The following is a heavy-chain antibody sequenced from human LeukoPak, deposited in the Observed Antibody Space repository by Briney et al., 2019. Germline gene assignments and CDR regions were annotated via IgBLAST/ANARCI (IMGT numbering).Heavy chain of an antibody. CDR3: ARDLYSGSYYGVNY. J-gene: IGHJ4*02. Sequence: GSLRLSSAPSRVTLSGGLMSSGPQAPRERLWSGSNIDQDGSGRYYVDSVKGRFTISRDKDKNSLYLKMNSLRTEDTAVYYCARDLYSGSYYGVNYWGQGTLVTVSS. D-gene: IGHD1-26*01. CDR1: RVTLSGGL. V-gene: IGHV3-7*01. CDR2: IDQDGSGR.